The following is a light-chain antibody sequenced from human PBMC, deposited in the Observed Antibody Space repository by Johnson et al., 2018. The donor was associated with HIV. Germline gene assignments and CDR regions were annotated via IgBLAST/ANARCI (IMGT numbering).Light chain of an antibody. V-gene: IGLV1-44*01. CDR1: SSNIGSNT. J-gene: IGLJ1*01. CDR3: GTWDNSLSTGGV. Sequence: QSVLTQAPSASGTPGQRVTISCSGSSSNIGSNTVNWYQQLPGTAPKLLIYRNNQRPSGVPDRFSGSKSGTSASLAISGLQAEDEADYYCGTWDNSLSTGGVFGTGTKVTVL. CDR2: RNN.